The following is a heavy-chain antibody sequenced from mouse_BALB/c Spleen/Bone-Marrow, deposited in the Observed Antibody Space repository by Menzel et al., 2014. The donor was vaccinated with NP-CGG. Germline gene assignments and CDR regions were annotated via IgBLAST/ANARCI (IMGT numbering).Heavy chain of an antibody. J-gene: IGHJ2*01. CDR2: IDPANGNT. CDR3: AYGSSYDYFDY. CDR1: GFNIKDTY. Sequence: VQLQQSGAELVKPGASVKLSCTASGFNIKDTYMHWVKQRPEQGLEWIGRIDPANGNTKYDPKFQGKATITADTSSNTAYLRLSSLTSEDTAVYYCAYGSSYDYFDYWGQGTTLTVSS. V-gene: IGHV14-3*02. D-gene: IGHD1-1*01.